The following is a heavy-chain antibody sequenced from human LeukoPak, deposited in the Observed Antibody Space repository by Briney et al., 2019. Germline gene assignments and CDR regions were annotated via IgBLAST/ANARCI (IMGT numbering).Heavy chain of an antibody. CDR3: ARGASSSWDPANWFDP. J-gene: IGHJ5*02. CDR2: IYPGDSDT. Sequence: GESLKISCQGSGYSFSSYYIAWVRQMPGKGLEWRGIIYPGDSDTRYSPSFQGRVTISADKSISTAYLQWSSLKASDTAMYCCARGASSSWDPANWFDPWGQGTLVTVSS. D-gene: IGHD6-13*01. V-gene: IGHV5-51*01. CDR1: GYSFSSYY.